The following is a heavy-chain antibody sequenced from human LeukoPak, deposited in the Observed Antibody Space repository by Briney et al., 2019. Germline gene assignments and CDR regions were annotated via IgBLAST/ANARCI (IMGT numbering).Heavy chain of an antibody. D-gene: IGHD2-2*01. J-gene: IGHJ6*03. CDR3: ASSTFRYMDV. CDR1: GGSTSSGSYY. V-gene: IGHV4-61*02. CDR2: IYASGST. Sequence: SETLSLTCTVSGGSTSSGSYYWSWIRQPAGKGLEWIGRIYASGSTNYNPSLKSRVTISVDTSKNQFSLKLSSVTAADTAVYYCASSTFRYMDVWGKGTTVTVSS.